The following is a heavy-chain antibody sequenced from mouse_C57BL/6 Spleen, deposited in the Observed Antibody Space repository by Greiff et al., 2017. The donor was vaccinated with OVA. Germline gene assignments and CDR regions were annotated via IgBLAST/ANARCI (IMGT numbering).Heavy chain of an antibody. V-gene: IGHV8-8*01. CDR1: GFSLSTFGMG. Sequence: QVTLKESGPGILQPSQTLSLTCSFSGFSLSTFGMGVGWIRPPSGKGLEWLAHLWWDDAKYYNPALKSRPTISKDTSKNPVFLKIANVDTADTATYYCAREVFITTVVALDYWGQGTTLTVSS. J-gene: IGHJ2*01. CDR3: AREVFITTVVALDY. D-gene: IGHD1-1*01. CDR2: LWWDDAK.